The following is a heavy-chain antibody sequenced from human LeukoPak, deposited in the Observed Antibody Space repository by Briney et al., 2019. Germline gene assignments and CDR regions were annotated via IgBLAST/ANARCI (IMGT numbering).Heavy chain of an antibody. CDR1: GFTFSSYG. CDR3: GKLFYSSGMYHFDY. J-gene: IGHJ4*02. Sequence: GRSLRLSCAASGFTFSSYGMHWVRQAPGKGLEWVAVISYDGSNKYYADSVKGRFTISRDNSKNTLYLQMNSLRAEDTAVSYCGKLFYSSGMYHFDYWGQGTLVTVSS. D-gene: IGHD3-10*01. V-gene: IGHV3-30*18. CDR2: ISYDGSNK.